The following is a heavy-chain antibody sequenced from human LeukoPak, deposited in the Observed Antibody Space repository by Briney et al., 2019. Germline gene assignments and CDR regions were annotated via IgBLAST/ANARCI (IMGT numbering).Heavy chain of an antibody. D-gene: IGHD3-22*01. CDR1: GGSINNYY. V-gene: IGHV4-59*12. Sequence: KPSETLSLTCTVSGGSINNYYWSWIRQPPGKGLEWIGYIFDNGNTNYNPSLKSRVTISVDTSKNQFSLKLSSVTAADTAVYYCARGRIAGRYDSSGYRRHRWFDPWGQGTLVTVSS. J-gene: IGHJ5*02. CDR2: IFDNGNT. CDR3: ARGRIAGRYDSSGYRRHRWFDP.